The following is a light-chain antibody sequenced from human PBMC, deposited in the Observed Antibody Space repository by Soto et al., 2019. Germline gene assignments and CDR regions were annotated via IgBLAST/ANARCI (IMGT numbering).Light chain of an antibody. Sequence: DIQMTQSPSSLSASVGDRVTITCRASQGISKYVAWYQQKPGKVPKLLIYAASTLQSGVPYGFSGSGSGTDFTLTVSSLQPEDVATYYCQKSNSAPGTFGPGTKVDIK. CDR1: QGISKY. CDR2: AAS. CDR3: QKSNSAPGT. J-gene: IGKJ3*01. V-gene: IGKV1-27*01.